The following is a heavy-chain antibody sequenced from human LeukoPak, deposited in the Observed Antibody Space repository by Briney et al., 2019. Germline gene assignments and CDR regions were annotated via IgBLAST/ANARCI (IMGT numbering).Heavy chain of an antibody. D-gene: IGHD6-13*01. CDR3: TRGIAAAGTGLYN. CDR1: GFTFSDYY. J-gene: IGHJ4*02. V-gene: IGHV3-53*01. Sequence: GGSLRLSCAASGFTFSDYYMSWVRQAPGKGLEWVSVIYSDGTTYNADSVKGRFTISRDNSKNTLYLQINSLRAEDTAVYYCTRGIAAAGTGLYNWGQGTLLTVSS. CDR2: IYSDGTT.